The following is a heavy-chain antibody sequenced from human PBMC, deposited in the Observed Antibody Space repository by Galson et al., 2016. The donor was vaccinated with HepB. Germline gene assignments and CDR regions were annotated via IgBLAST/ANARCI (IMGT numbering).Heavy chain of an antibody. CDR3: ARDVWATDCSVVRCSNMDV. J-gene: IGHJ6*02. CDR1: GFTFNNYD. Sequence: SLRLSCAASGFTFNNYDMHWFRQAPGKGLEWVSYITRSGGTTLYADSVKGRFTISRDNAKNSLYLQMNSLRDEDTAVHYCARDVWATDCSVVRCSNMDVWGQGTTVTVAS. CDR2: ITRSGGTT. D-gene: IGHD2-15*01. V-gene: IGHV3-48*02.